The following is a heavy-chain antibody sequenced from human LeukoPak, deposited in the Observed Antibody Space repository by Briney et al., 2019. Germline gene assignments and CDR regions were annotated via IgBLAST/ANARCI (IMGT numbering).Heavy chain of an antibody. CDR3: TADLPPPRGYDYPFDY. CDR2: IKSKTDGETT. Sequence: GTLSLTCAVSGASISSNNWWNWVRQPPGKGLECVGRIKSKTDGETTDYAAPVKGRFTISRDDSKNMLYLQMNSLKSEDTAVYYCTADLPPPRGYDYPFDYWGQGSLVTVPS. V-gene: IGHV3-15*07. CDR1: GASISSNNW. J-gene: IGHJ4*02. D-gene: IGHD5-12*01.